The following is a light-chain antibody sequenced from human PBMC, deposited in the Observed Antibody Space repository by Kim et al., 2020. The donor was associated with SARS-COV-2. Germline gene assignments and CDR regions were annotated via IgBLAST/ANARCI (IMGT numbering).Light chain of an antibody. CDR1: SLRSYY. CDR2: GKN. V-gene: IGLV3-19*01. J-gene: IGLJ2*01. Sequence: SSELTQDPAVSVALGQTVRITCQGDSLRSYYASWYQQKSGQAPVLVIYGKNNRPSGIPDRVSGSSSGNTASLTITGTQADDEADYYCHSRDSNDNVVFGGGTQLTVL. CDR3: HSRDSNDNVV.